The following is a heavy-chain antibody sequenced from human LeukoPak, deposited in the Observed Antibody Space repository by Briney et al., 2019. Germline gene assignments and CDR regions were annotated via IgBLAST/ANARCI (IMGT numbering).Heavy chain of an antibody. Sequence: GGSLRLSCAASGFTFDDYAMHWVRQAPGKGLEWVAFIRYDGSNKYYADSVKGRFTISRDNSKNTLYLQMNSLRAEDTAVYYCAKVHIAAAASDYWGQGTLVTVSS. D-gene: IGHD6-13*01. CDR3: AKVHIAAAASDY. V-gene: IGHV3-30*02. J-gene: IGHJ4*02. CDR2: IRYDGSNK. CDR1: GFTFDDYA.